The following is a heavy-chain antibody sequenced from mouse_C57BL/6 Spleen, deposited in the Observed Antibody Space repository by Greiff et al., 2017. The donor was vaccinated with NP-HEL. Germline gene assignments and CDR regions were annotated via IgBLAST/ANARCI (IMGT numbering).Heavy chain of an antibody. CDR1: GYTFTDYY. D-gene: IGHD2-1*01. CDR2: INPNNGGT. Sequence: VQLQQSGPELVKPGASVKISCKASGYTFTDYYMNWVKQSHGKSLEWIGDINPNNGGTSYNQKFKGKATLTVDKSSSTAYMELRSLTSEDSAVYYCAREDYGNAVAYWGQGTLVTVSA. V-gene: IGHV1-26*01. J-gene: IGHJ3*01. CDR3: AREDYGNAVAY.